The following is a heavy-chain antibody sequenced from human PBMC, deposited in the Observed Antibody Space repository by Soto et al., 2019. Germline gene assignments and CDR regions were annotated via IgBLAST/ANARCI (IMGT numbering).Heavy chain of an antibody. J-gene: IGHJ4*02. CDR1: GGSFSGYY. D-gene: IGHD2-8*02. CDR3: ARDKITGLFDY. V-gene: IGHV4-34*01. CDR2: INHSGST. Sequence: QVQLQQWGAGLLKPSETLSLTCAVYGGSFSGYYWTWIRQPPGTGLEWIGEINHSGSTNYNPSLKSRVTIAVDTSKKQFSLKLTSVAAADTVVYYCARDKITGLFDYWGQGTLVTVSS.